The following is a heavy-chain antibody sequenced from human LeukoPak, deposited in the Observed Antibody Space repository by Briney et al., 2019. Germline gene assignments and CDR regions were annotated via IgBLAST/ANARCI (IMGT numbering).Heavy chain of an antibody. V-gene: IGHV3-74*01. D-gene: IGHD6-13*01. J-gene: IGHJ4*02. CDR1: GFTFSSYW. CDR3: AREKQQRGFDY. CDR2: INSDGNIT. Sequence: GRSLRLSCAASGFTFSSYWMHWVRQAPGKGLVWVSRINSDGNITNYADSVKGRFTISRDNAENTLYLQMNTLRADDTAVYYCAREKQQRGFDYWGQGTLVTVSS.